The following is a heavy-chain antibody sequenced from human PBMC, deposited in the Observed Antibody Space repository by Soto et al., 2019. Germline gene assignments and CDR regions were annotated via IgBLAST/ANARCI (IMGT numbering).Heavy chain of an antibody. D-gene: IGHD1-26*01. Sequence: QVQLQELGPGLVKPSGTLSLTCAVSGGSISSSNWWSWVRQPPGKGLEWIGEIYHSGSTNYNPSLKSRVTISVDKSKNQFSLKLSSVTAADTAVYYCAREGNSGSYSYYFDYWGQGTLVTVSS. J-gene: IGHJ4*02. CDR2: IYHSGST. CDR1: GGSISSSNW. CDR3: AREGNSGSYSYYFDY. V-gene: IGHV4-4*02.